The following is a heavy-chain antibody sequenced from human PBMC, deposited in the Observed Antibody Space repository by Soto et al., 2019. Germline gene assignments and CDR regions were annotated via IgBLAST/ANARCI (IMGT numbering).Heavy chain of an antibody. J-gene: IGHJ4*02. Sequence: PSETLSLTCTVSGGSISSYYLSWSRQPAGKGLGWIGRIYTSGSTNYNPSLKSRVTMSVDTSKNQFSLKLSSVTAADTAVYYCARHKRSGWYIIDYWGQGTLVTV. V-gene: IGHV4-4*07. CDR1: GGSISSYY. D-gene: IGHD6-19*01. CDR2: IYTSGST. CDR3: ARHKRSGWYIIDY.